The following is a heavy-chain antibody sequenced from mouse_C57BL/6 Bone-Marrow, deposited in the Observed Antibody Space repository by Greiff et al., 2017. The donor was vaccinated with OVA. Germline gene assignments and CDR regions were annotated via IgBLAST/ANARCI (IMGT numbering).Heavy chain of an antibody. V-gene: IGHV1-61*01. Sequence: VQLQQPGAELVRPGSSVKLSCKASGYTFTSYWMDWVKQRPGQGLEWIGNIYPSDSETHYNQKFKDKATLTVDKSSSTAYMQLSSLTSEDSAVYYCARRWPYGYDYWGQGTTLTVSS. CDR3: ARRWPYGYDY. J-gene: IGHJ2*01. D-gene: IGHD2-2*01. CDR2: IYPSDSET. CDR1: GYTFTSYW.